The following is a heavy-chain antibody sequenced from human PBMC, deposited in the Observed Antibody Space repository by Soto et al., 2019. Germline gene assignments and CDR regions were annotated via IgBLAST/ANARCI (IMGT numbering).Heavy chain of an antibody. Sequence: QVQLVQSGAEVRKPGASVKVSCKASGYPYTNSYMHWGRQAPGQGLEWMGWIHPTTGGTNYAQKFQGRVTMTRDTSVSTVYMELNRLTSDDTAIYFCASDFRTRGWFRQAGNFAMDVWGQGTTVTVS. CDR1: GYPYTNSY. J-gene: IGHJ6*02. V-gene: IGHV1-2*02. D-gene: IGHD6-19*01. CDR3: ASDFRTRGWFRQAGNFAMDV. CDR2: IHPTTGGT.